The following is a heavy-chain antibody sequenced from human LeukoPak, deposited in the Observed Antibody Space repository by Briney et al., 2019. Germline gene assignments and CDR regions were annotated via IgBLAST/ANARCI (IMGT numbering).Heavy chain of an antibody. J-gene: IGHJ4*02. Sequence: GGSLRLSCAASGFTFSSYAMSWVRQAPGKGLEWVSVIYSGGSTYYADSVKGRFTISRDNSKNTLYLQMNSLRAEDTAVYYCARDTFGVVRGAVYWGQGTLVTVSS. V-gene: IGHV3-53*01. CDR2: IYSGGST. CDR1: GFTFSSYA. D-gene: IGHD3-3*01. CDR3: ARDTFGVVRGAVY.